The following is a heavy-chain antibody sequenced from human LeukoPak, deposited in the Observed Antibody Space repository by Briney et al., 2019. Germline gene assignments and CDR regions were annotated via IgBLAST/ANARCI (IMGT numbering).Heavy chain of an antibody. Sequence: GGSLRLSCAASGFTFSRDYMSWVRQAPGKGLEWVSVIYGGGTTHYTDSVRGRFTISRDNSKNTLYLQMNSLRADDTAVYYCARAIQFGGYFDYWGQGTLVTVSS. CDR2: IYGGGTT. J-gene: IGHJ4*02. D-gene: IGHD2-15*01. CDR3: ARAIQFGGYFDY. V-gene: IGHV3-53*01. CDR1: GFTFSRDY.